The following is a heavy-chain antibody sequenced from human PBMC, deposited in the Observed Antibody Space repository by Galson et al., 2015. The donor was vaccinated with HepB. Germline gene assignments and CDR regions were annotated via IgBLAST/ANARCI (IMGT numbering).Heavy chain of an antibody. V-gene: IGHV1-69*06. CDR1: GGTLSSYA. J-gene: IGHJ6*02. CDR2: IIPGFDKG. CDR3: AREYGYDFRNTYGMDV. Sequence: SVTVSCKASGGTLSSYAISWVRQAPGQGLEWMGGIIPGFDKGNHAQKFQGRVMITADKSTSTAYMELSSLRSEDTAVYYCAREYGYDFRNTYGMDVWGQGTTVTVSS. D-gene: IGHD5-12*01.